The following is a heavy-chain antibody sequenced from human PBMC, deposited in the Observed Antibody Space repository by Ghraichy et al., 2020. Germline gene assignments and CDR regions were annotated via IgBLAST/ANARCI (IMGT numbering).Heavy chain of an antibody. CDR1: GGSISSYY. V-gene: IGHV4-59*08. Sequence: SEILSLTCTVSGGSISSYYWSWIRQPQGKGLEWIGYIYYSGSTNYNPSLKSRVTISVDTSKNQFSLKLSSVTAADTAVYYCARHGFLANLDYYDSSGYYDYWGQGTLVTISS. CDR3: ARHGFLANLDYYDSSGYYDY. J-gene: IGHJ4*02. CDR2: IYYSGST. D-gene: IGHD3-22*01.